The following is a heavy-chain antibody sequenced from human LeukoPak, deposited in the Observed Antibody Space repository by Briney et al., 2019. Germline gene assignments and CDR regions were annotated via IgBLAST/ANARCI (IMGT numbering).Heavy chain of an antibody. CDR3: ARTKWELPSFDY. CDR1: GDSISNYY. CDR2: IYYSGST. V-gene: IGHV4-59*01. Sequence: SETLSLTCTVSGDSISNYYWTWIRQPAGKGLEWIGYIYYSGSTNYNPSLKSRVTISVDTSKNQFSLKLSSVTAADTAVYYCARTKWELPSFDYWGQGSLVTVSS. D-gene: IGHD1-26*01. J-gene: IGHJ4*02.